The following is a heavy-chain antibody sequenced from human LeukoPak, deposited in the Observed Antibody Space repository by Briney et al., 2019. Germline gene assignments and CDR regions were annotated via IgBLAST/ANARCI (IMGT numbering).Heavy chain of an antibody. CDR3: ARQLEYYYDSSGYKY. J-gene: IGHJ4*02. D-gene: IGHD3-22*01. Sequence: PSETLSLTCAVSGYSISSGYYWGWIRQPPGKGLEWIGSIYHSGSTYYNPSLKRRVTISVDTSKNQFSLKLSSVTAADTAVYYCARQLEYYYDSSGYKYWGQGTLVTVSS. CDR1: GYSISSGYY. CDR2: IYHSGST. V-gene: IGHV4-38-2*01.